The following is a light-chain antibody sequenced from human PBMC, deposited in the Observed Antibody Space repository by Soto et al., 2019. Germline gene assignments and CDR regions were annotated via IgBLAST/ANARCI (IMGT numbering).Light chain of an antibody. V-gene: IGKV3-15*01. CDR3: QQYNDWPLT. CDR2: GAF. J-gene: IGKJ1*01. Sequence: EIVMTQSAFTLSGSPGERVTLSCGASQSVSSNLAWYQQKPGQAPSLLIYGAFTRATGIPARFSGTVYGTEFNLTISSLQSEDFALYYCQQYNDWPLTFGQGTKVDIK. CDR1: QSVSSN.